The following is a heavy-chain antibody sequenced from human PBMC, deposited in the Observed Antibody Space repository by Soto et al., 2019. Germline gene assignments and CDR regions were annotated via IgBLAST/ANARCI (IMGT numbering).Heavy chain of an antibody. V-gene: IGHV4-4*07. CDR2: IHTTDGS. CDR3: ARALSSAAGLYFDF. D-gene: IGHD6-13*01. Sequence: QVQLQGSGPGLVKPSETLSLTCTVSGGSISYYYWSWIRQPAGKGMEWIGRIHTTDGSNYNPSLKSRVTMSTDTSNNQFSLKLSSLTAADTAVYYCARALSSAAGLYFDFWGQGTLVTVSS. J-gene: IGHJ4*02. CDR1: GGSISYYY.